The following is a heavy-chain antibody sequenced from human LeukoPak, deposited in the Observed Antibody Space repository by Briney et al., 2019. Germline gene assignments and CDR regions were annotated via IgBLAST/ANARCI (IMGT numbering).Heavy chain of an antibody. CDR3: ARSCRAYGSGSLDY. CDR2: TYPGDSDT. CDR1: GYSFTIYW. V-gene: IGHV5-51*01. J-gene: IGHJ4*02. Sequence: GESLKISCKTSGYSFTIYWIGWVRQMPGKGLEWMGITYPGDSDTRYSPSFQGQVTISADKSISTAYLQWSSLKASDTAMYYCARSCRAYGSGSLDYWGQGTLVTVSS. D-gene: IGHD3-10*01.